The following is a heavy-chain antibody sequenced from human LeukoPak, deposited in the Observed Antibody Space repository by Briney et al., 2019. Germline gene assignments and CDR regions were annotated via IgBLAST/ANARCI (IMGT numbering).Heavy chain of an antibody. V-gene: IGHV3-74*01. D-gene: IGHD5-12*01. J-gene: IGHJ4*02. CDR3: ARDRGYTLDY. CDR1: GFTFSSYW. CDR2: IKSDGSST. Sequence: GGSLRLSCAASGFTFSSYWMHWVRQAPGKGLVWVSHIKSDGSSTSYADSVKGRFTISRDNAKNTLYLQMNSLRAEDTAVYYCARDRGYTLDYWGQGTLVTVSS.